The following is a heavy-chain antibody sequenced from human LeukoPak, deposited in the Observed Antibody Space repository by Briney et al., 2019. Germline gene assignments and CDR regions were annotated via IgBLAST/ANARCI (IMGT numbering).Heavy chain of an antibody. CDR1: GYTFTDFY. CDR3: ARADRRRPPSSIGWYSENIFDY. CDR2: INPSGAST. Sequence: ASVKVSCKASGYTFTDFYMNWVRQDPGQGLEWMGIINPSGASTRYAQKFQGRVTMTRDTSTSTVYMELSSLRSEDTAVYYCARADRRRPPSSIGWYSENIFDYWGQGTLVTVSS. D-gene: IGHD6-13*01. J-gene: IGHJ4*02. V-gene: IGHV1-46*01.